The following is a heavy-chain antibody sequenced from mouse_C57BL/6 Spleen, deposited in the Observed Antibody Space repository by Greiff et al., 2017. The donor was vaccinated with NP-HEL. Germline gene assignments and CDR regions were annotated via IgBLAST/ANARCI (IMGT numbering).Heavy chain of an antibody. D-gene: IGHD1-1*01. V-gene: IGHV1-61*01. CDR2: IYPSDSET. CDR3: ARGGSSYSYWYFDV. J-gene: IGHJ1*03. Sequence: VQLQQSGAELVRPGSSVKLSCKASGYTFTSYWMDWVKQRPGQGLEWIGNIYPSDSETHYNQKFKDKATLTVDKSSSTAYMQLSSLTSEDSAVYYCARGGSSYSYWYFDVWGTGTTVTVSS. CDR1: GYTFTSYW.